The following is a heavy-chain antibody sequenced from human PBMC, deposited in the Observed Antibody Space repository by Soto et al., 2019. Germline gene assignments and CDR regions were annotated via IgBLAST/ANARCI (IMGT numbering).Heavy chain of an antibody. CDR1: GFTFSSYG. CDR3: ARDVGLDSDDFFAY. D-gene: IGHD3-9*01. Sequence: GGSLRLSCTASGFTFSSYGMGWVRQAPVKGLQWVSTIRGDGGQTHYTDSVKGRFSISRDNSKNTVYLQMDSLRAEDTAMYFCARDVGLDSDDFFAYWGQGTQVTVSS. CDR2: IRGDGGQT. J-gene: IGHJ4*02. V-gene: IGHV3-23*01.